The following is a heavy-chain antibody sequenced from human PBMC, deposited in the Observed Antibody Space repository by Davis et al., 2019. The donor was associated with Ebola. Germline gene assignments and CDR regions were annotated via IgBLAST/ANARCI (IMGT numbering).Heavy chain of an antibody. CDR3: ARGGITMMVVPRDYYYGLDV. D-gene: IGHD3-22*01. CDR2: INPHNGNT. J-gene: IGHJ6*02. V-gene: IGHV1-2*02. CDR1: GYTFTSYG. Sequence: GESLKISCKASGYTFTSYGISWVRQAPGQGLEWMGWINPHNGNTNYAQKFQGRVTMTRDTSTNTANMELSRLRSDDTAVYYCARGGITMMVVPRDYYYGLDVWGQGTTVTVSS.